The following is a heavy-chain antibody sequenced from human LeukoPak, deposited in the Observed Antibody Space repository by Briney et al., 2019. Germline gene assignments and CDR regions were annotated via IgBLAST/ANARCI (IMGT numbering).Heavy chain of an antibody. V-gene: IGHV1-18*01. CDR1: GYTFTTYG. Sequence: GASVKVSCKASGYTFTTYGVGWVRRAPGQGLEWMGWISAYTGDTSYAQKLQGRVTMTTDTSTSTAYMELRSLRSDDTAVYYCARTPRYDFWSGYLFDYWGQGTLVTVSS. J-gene: IGHJ4*02. D-gene: IGHD3-3*01. CDR2: ISAYTGDT. CDR3: ARTPRYDFWSGYLFDY.